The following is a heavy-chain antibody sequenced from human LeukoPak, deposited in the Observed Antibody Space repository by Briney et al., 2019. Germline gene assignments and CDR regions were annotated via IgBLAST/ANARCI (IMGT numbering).Heavy chain of an antibody. J-gene: IGHJ4*02. CDR2: INHSGST. D-gene: IGHD3-22*01. CDR3: ARDTYYYDSSGQGFDY. CDR1: GGTFSGYY. V-gene: IGHV4-34*01. Sequence: SETLSLTCAVYGGTFSGYYWSWIRQPPGKGLEWIGEINHSGSTNYKPSLKSRVTISVDTSKNQFSLKLSSVTAADTAVYYCARDTYYYDSSGQGFDYWGQGTLVTVSS.